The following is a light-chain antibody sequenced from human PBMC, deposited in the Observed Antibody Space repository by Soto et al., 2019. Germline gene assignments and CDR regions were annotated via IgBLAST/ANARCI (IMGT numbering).Light chain of an antibody. V-gene: IGLV1-40*01. CDR2: GNS. CDR3: RSYDSSLRALYV. CDR1: SSNIGAGYD. J-gene: IGLJ1*01. Sequence: QSVLTQPPSVSGAPGQRVTISCTGSSSNIGAGYDVHWYQQLPGTAPKLLIYGNSNRPSGVPDRFSGSKSGTSASLAITGLQADDEADYYCRSYDSSLRALYVFGTGTKLTVL.